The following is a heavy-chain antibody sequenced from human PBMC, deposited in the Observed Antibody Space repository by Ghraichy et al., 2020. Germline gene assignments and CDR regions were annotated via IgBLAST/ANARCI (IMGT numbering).Heavy chain of an antibody. CDR2: IWYDGSNK. CDR3: ARDPADSGYDFDY. J-gene: IGHJ4*02. CDR1: GFTFSSYG. Sequence: SLRLSCAASGFTFSSYGMHWVRQAPGKGLEWVAVIWYDGSNKYYADSVKGRFTISRDNSKNTLYLQMNSLRAEDTAVYYCARDPADSGYDFDYWGQGTLVTVSS. D-gene: IGHD3-22*01. V-gene: IGHV3-33*01.